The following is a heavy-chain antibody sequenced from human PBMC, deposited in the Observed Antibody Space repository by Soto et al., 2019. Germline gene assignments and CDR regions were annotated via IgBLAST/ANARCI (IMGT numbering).Heavy chain of an antibody. CDR2: INHSGST. J-gene: IGHJ4*02. CDR1: GGSFSGYY. Sequence: SETLSLTCAVYGGSFSGYYWSWIRQPPGKGLEWIGEINHSGSTNYNPSLKSRVTISVDTSKNQFSLKLSSVTAADTAVYYCARDSSSSGIYYWGQGTLVTVSS. D-gene: IGHD6-6*01. V-gene: IGHV4-34*01. CDR3: ARDSSSSGIYY.